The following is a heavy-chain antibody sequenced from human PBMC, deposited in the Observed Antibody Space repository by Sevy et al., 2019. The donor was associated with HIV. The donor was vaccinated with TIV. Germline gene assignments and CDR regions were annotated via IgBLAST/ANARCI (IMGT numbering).Heavy chain of an antibody. CDR2: ISGSGGST. Sequence: GGSLRLSCAASGFTFSSYAMSWVRQAPGKGLEWVSAISGSGGSTYCADSVKRRFTISRDNSKNTLYLQMNSLRAEDTAVYYCAKEGDSSGWYGGAYYFDYWGQGTLVTVSS. CDR3: AKEGDSSGWYGGAYYFDY. V-gene: IGHV3-23*01. J-gene: IGHJ4*02. D-gene: IGHD6-19*01. CDR1: GFTFSSYA.